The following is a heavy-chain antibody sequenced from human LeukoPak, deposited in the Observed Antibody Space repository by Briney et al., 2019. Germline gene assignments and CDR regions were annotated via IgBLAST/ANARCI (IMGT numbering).Heavy chain of an antibody. CDR3: ARSINYFWSPRFDY. CDR2: IYYSGIT. Sequence: SETLSLXCTVSGDSISSGDYYWSWIRQPPGKGLEWIGYIYYSGITYYNPSLKSRVTISVDTSKNQFSLKLNSVTAADTAVYYCARSINYFWSPRFDYWGQGTLVTVSS. J-gene: IGHJ4*02. D-gene: IGHD3-3*01. V-gene: IGHV4-30-4*08. CDR1: GDSISSGDYY.